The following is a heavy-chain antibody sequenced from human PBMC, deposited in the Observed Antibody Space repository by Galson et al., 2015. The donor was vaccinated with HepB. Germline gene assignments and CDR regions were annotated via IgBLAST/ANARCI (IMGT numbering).Heavy chain of an antibody. Sequence: SVTVSCKASSSTFTSYSISWVRQAPGQGLEWVGWISTYSGDTMYAQNFQGRLTMTADTSTSTAYMELRSLRPDDTAVYYCARVLSAAGPWGAFEIWGQGTVVTVSS. CDR3: ARVLSAAGPWGAFEI. CDR1: SSTFTSYS. J-gene: IGHJ3*02. D-gene: IGHD6-13*01. V-gene: IGHV1-18*04. CDR2: ISTYSGDT.